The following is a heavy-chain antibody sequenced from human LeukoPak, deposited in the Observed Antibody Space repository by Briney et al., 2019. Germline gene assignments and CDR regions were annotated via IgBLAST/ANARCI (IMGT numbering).Heavy chain of an antibody. CDR3: ARVRVERITMIVVVLDY. CDR1: GGTFSSYA. V-gene: IGHV1-18*01. Sequence: GASVKVSCKASGGTFSSYAISWVRRAPGQGLEWMGWISAYNGNTNYAQKLQGRVTMTTDTSTSTAYMELRSLRSDDTAVYYCARVRVERITMIVVVLDYWGQGTLVTVSS. J-gene: IGHJ4*02. CDR2: ISAYNGNT. D-gene: IGHD3-22*01.